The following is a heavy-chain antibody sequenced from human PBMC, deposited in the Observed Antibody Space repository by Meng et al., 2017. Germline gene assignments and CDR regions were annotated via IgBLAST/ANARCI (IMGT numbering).Heavy chain of an antibody. V-gene: IGHV4-39*07. Sequence: GSLRLSCTVSGGSISSSSYYWGWIRQPPGKGLEWIGSIYYSGSTYYNPSLKSRVTISVDTSKNQFSLKLSSVTAADTAVYYCARVGVNYYGSATDDYWGQGTLVIVSS. CDR2: IYYSGST. CDR1: GGSISSSSYY. D-gene: IGHD3-10*01. CDR3: ARVGVNYYGSATDDY. J-gene: IGHJ4*02.